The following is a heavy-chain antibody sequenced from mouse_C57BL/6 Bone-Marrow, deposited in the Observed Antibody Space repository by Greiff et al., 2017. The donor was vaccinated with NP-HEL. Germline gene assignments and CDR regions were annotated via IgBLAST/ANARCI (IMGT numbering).Heavy chain of an antibody. CDR2: IWSGGST. CDR1: GFSLTSYG. D-gene: IGHD1-1*02. CDR3: ARNPMASRYYAMDY. Sequence: QVQLQQSGPGLVQPSQCLSITCTVSGFSLTSYGVHWVRQSPGKGLEWLGVIWSGGSTDYNAAFISRLSISKDNSKSHIFFKMNSLQADDTSIYYCARNPMASRYYAMDYWGQGTSVTVSS. V-gene: IGHV2-2*01. J-gene: IGHJ4*01.